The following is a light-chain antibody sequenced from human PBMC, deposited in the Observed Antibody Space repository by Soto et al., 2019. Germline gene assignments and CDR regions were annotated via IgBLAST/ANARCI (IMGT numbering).Light chain of an antibody. Sequence: DIQMTQSPSTLSASVGDRVTITCRASQTISSWLAWYQQKPGKAPNLLIYKASNLESGVPSRFSGSGSGTEFTLTISSLQPDDFATYYCQQYHGYAYTFGQGTKLEI. V-gene: IGKV1-5*03. CDR3: QQYHGYAYT. CDR2: KAS. CDR1: QTISSW. J-gene: IGKJ2*01.